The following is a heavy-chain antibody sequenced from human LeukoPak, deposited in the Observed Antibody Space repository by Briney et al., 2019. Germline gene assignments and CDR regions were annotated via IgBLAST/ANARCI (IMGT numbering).Heavy chain of an antibody. V-gene: IGHV3-66*01. CDR3: ASRDKGYYYGMDV. CDR1: GFTVSGNY. J-gene: IGHJ6*02. D-gene: IGHD5-24*01. Sequence: GGSLRLSCAASGFTVSGNYMSWVRQAPGKGLEWVSLLYSGGSTYYADSVKGRFSISRDNSKNTLYLQMNSLRAEDTAVYYCASRDKGYYYGMDVWGQGTTVAVSS. CDR2: LYSGGST.